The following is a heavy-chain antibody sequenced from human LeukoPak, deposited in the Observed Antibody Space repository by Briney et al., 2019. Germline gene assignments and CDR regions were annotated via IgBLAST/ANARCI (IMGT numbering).Heavy chain of an antibody. CDR2: IHNSGIT. Sequence: SETLSLTCTVSGGSISSYYWSWIRQPPGKGLEWIGYIHNSGITNYNPSLKSRVTISVDTSKNQFSLKLSSVTAADTAVYYCARDRYYYDSSGTRWFDPWGQGTLVTVSS. V-gene: IGHV4-59*01. D-gene: IGHD3-22*01. CDR1: GGSISSYY. J-gene: IGHJ5*02. CDR3: ARDRYYYDSSGTRWFDP.